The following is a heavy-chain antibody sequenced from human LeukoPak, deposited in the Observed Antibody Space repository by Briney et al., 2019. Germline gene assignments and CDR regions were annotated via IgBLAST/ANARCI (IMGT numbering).Heavy chain of an antibody. V-gene: IGHV1-2*02. J-gene: IGHJ4*02. CDR1: GYTFTSYG. D-gene: IGHD3-22*01. CDR2: INPNSGGT. Sequence: ASVKVSCKASGYTFTSYGISWVRQAPGQGLEWMGCINPNSGGTNYAQKFQGRVTMTRDTSISTAYMELSRLRSDDTAVYYCARDDHYYDSSGYYYYFDYWGQGTLVTVSS. CDR3: ARDDHYYDSSGYYYYFDY.